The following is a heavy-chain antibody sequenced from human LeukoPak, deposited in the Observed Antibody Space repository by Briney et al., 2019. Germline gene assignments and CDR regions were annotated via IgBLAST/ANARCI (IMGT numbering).Heavy chain of an antibody. CDR3: ARDRGLITMVRNYYYYMDV. CDR1: GYTFTSYG. CDR2: ISAYNGNT. Sequence: ASVKVSCKASGYTFTSYGISWVRQAPGQGLEWMGWISAYNGNTNYAQKLQGRVTMTTDTSTSTAYMELRSLRSDDTAVYYCARDRGLITMVRNYYYYMDVWGKGTTVTVSS. J-gene: IGHJ6*03. V-gene: IGHV1-18*01. D-gene: IGHD3-10*01.